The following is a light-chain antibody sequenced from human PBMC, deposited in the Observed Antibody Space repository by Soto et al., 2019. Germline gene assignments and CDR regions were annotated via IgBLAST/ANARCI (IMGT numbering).Light chain of an antibody. V-gene: IGKV3-20*01. J-gene: IGKJ2*01. CDR3: QHYGTSPPFT. Sequence: ESVLIQVLGVLLLNPGERDTIAYRASQSVSSTYLAWYQRKPGQAPRVLVYGASNRATGIPDRFSGSGSGTDFTLTISRLEPEDFAVYFCQHYGTSPPFTFGPGTK. CDR1: QSVSSTY. CDR2: GAS.